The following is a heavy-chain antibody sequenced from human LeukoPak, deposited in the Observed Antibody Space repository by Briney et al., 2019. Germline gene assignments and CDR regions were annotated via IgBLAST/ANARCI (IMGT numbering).Heavy chain of an antibody. CDR1: GGSFSGYY. Sequence: SETLSLTCAVYGGSFSGYYWSWIRQPPGKGLEWIGEINHSGSTNYNPSLKSRVTISVDTSKNQFSLKLSSMTAADTAVYYCARSAPLVLRYFDWLPNWFDPWGQGTLVTVSS. D-gene: IGHD3-9*01. V-gene: IGHV4-34*01. CDR2: INHSGST. CDR3: ARSAPLVLRYFDWLPNWFDP. J-gene: IGHJ5*02.